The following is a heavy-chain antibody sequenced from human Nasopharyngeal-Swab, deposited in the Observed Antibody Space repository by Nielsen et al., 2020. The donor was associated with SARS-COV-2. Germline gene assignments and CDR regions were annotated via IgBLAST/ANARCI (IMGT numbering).Heavy chain of an antibody. CDR3: ARKADWSLYYYYMDV. J-gene: IGHJ6*03. Sequence: GESLKISCAASGFTFSSYAMHWVRQAPGKGLEWVAVISYDGSNKYYADSVKGRFTISRDNSKNTLYLQMNRLRAEDTAVYYCARKADWSLYYYYMDVWGQGTTVTVSS. CDR2: ISYDGSNK. V-gene: IGHV3-30-3*01. D-gene: IGHD3-9*01. CDR1: GFTFSSYA.